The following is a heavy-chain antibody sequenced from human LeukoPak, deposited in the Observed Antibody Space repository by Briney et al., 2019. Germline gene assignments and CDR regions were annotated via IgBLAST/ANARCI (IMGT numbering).Heavy chain of an antibody. D-gene: IGHD3-10*01. J-gene: IGHJ6*03. CDR1: GGSFSGYY. CDR2: INHSGST. CDR3: ARDGGSGNLGYYYYYYYMDV. V-gene: IGHV4-34*01. Sequence: PSETLSLTCAVYGGSFSGYYWSWIRQPPGKGLEWIGEINHSGSTNYNPSLKSRVTISVDTSKNQFSLKLSSVTAADTAVYYCARDGGSGNLGYYYYYYYMDVWGKGTTVTVSS.